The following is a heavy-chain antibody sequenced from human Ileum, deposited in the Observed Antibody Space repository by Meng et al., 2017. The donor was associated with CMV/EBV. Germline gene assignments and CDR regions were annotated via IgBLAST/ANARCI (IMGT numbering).Heavy chain of an antibody. CDR3: ARRPTRTLYDFWPWGAFDI. J-gene: IGHJ3*02. CDR1: DYSISSGFY. V-gene: IGHV4-38-2*02. Sequence: SETLSLTCSVSDYSISSGFYWGWIRQTPGKGLEWIGSVYHSGSTYYNPSLKSRITISVDTSKNQFSLKLSSVTAADTAVYYCARRPTRTLYDFWPWGAFDIWGQGTMVTVSS. D-gene: IGHD3-3*01. CDR2: VYHSGST.